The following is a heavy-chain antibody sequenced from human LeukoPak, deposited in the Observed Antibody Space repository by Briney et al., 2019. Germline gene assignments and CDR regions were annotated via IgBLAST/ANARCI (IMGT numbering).Heavy chain of an antibody. CDR3: AREGRYYYDSSGYYFQGYFDY. CDR1: GFTFSSYA. D-gene: IGHD3-22*01. J-gene: IGHJ4*02. CDR2: ISYDGSNK. V-gene: IGHV3-30-3*01. Sequence: GRSLRLSCAASGFTFSSYAMHWVRQAPGKGLEWVAVISYDGSNKYYADSVKGRFTISRDNSKNTLYLQMNSLRAEDTTVYYSAREGRYYYDSSGYYFQGYFDYWGQGTLVTVSS.